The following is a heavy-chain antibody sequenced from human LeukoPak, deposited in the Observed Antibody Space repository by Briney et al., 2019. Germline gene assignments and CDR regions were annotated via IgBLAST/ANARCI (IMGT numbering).Heavy chain of an antibody. V-gene: IGHV4-34*01. CDR1: GGSFSGYY. Sequence: SETLSLTCAVYGGSFSGYYWSWIRQPPGKGVEWIGEINHSGSTNYNPSLKRRVTISVDTSKHQFSLKLSSVTAADTAVYYCARDPIVVVTAISYYYYGMDVWGQGTTVTVSS. CDR2: INHSGST. D-gene: IGHD2-21*02. CDR3: ARDPIVVVTAISYYYYGMDV. J-gene: IGHJ6*02.